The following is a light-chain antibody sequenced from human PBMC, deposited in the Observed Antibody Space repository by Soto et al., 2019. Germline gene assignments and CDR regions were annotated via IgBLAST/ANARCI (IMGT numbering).Light chain of an antibody. CDR2: GAS. V-gene: IGKV3-15*01. CDR1: QSVDSN. J-gene: IGKJ4*01. CDR3: QQYNNWPLT. Sequence: EIAMTQSPATLSVSPGERTTLSCRASQSVDSNLAWYQQKPGQAPRLLIYGASTRATGIPARFSGSGSGTEFTLTISSLQSEDFAVYYCQQYNNWPLTFGGGTKVDIK.